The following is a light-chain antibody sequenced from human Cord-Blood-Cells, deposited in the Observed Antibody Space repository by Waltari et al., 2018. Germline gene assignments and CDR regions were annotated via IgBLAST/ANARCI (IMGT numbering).Light chain of an antibody. CDR3: CSYAGSSTFDVV. CDR2: EVS. Sequence: QSALTQPASASGSPGQSITISCTGTSSDVGSYTLVSWYQQHPGTAPKLMIYEVSKRPSGVSNRFSGSKSGNTASLTISGLQAEDEADYYCCSYAGSSTFDVVFGGGTKLTVL. CDR1: SSDVGSYTL. J-gene: IGLJ2*01. V-gene: IGLV2-23*02.